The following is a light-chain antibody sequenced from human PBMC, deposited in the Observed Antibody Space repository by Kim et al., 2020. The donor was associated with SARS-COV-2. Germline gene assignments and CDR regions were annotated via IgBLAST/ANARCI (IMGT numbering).Light chain of an antibody. Sequence: QSALTQPRSVSGSPGQSVTISCTGTSSDIGDYDLVSWYQQHPGKAPKLIICDVTRRLSGVPDRFSASKSGNTASLTISGLQADDEADYYCCSYAGSFTWIFGGGTQLTVL. CDR3: CSYAGSFTWI. CDR1: SSDIGDYDL. J-gene: IGLJ2*01. CDR2: DVT. V-gene: IGLV2-11*01.